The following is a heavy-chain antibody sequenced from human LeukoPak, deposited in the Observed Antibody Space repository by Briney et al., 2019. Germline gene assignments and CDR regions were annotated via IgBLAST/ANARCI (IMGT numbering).Heavy chain of an antibody. Sequence: PGGSLRLSCAASGFTFSSYAMSWVRQAPGKGLEWVSAISGSGGSTYYADSVKGRFTISRDNSKNTLYLQMNSLRAEDTAVYYCAKDLHIVVGYYMDVWGKGTTVTVSS. CDR2: ISGSGGST. D-gene: IGHD2-21*01. CDR1: GFTFSSYA. CDR3: AKDLHIVVGYYMDV. V-gene: IGHV3-23*01. J-gene: IGHJ6*03.